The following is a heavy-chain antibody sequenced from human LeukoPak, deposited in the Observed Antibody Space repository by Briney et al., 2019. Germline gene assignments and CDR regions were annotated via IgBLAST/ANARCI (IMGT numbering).Heavy chain of an antibody. CDR2: IYYSRST. D-gene: IGHD1-26*01. J-gene: IGHJ5*02. CDR3: ARATSGCYYTWFDP. CDR1: GRSISSGGYY. Sequence: SETLSLTCTVSGRSISSGGYYWSWIPQHPGKGLEWTGYIYYSRSTYYNPSIKSRVTISVDTSKNQFSLKLSSVTAANTAVYYCARATSGCYYTWFDPWGQGTLVTVSS. V-gene: IGHV4-31*03.